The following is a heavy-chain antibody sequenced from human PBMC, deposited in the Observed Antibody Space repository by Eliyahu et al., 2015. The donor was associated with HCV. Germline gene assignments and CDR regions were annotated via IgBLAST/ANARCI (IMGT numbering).Heavy chain of an antibody. Sequence: EVQLVESGGGLVQPGGSLRLSCAASGFTFSSYSMNWVRQAPGKGLEGVSYISSSSSTIYYADSVKGRFTISRDNAKNSLYLQMNSLRAEDTAVYYCARDSGYQYFQHWGQGTLVTVSS. CDR3: ARDSGYQYFQH. CDR2: ISSSSSTI. CDR1: GFTFSSYS. D-gene: IGHD6-13*01. J-gene: IGHJ1*01. V-gene: IGHV3-48*01.